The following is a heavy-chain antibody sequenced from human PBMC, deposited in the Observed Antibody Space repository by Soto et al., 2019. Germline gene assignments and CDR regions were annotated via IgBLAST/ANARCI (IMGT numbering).Heavy chain of an antibody. J-gene: IGHJ4*02. D-gene: IGHD2-8*02. CDR3: ARDLNYWSLLIDH. CDR2: LWSDGIKS. CDR1: GFSLSRYG. Sequence: GGSLRLSCTASGFSLSRYGLHWVRQAPGKGLEWVAGLWSDGIKSSYTDSVKGRFTISRDTSKNMLYLQMNSLGAEDTAVYYCARDLNYWSLLIDHWGQGTLVTVSS. V-gene: IGHV3-33*01.